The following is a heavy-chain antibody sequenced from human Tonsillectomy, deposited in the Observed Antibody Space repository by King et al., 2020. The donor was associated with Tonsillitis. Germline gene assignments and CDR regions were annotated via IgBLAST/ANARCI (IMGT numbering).Heavy chain of an antibody. J-gene: IGHJ4*02. V-gene: IGHV3-30-3*01. Sequence: VQLVESGGGVVQPGRSLRLSCAASGFTFSSYAMHWVRQAPGKGLEWVAVISYDGSNKYYADSVKGRFTISRGNSKNTLYLQMNSMRAEDTAVYYCARWVSDGAMAYYFYYWGQGTLVTVSS. CDR1: GFTFSSYA. CDR2: ISYDGSNK. D-gene: IGHD5-18*01. CDR3: ARWVSDGAMAYYFYY.